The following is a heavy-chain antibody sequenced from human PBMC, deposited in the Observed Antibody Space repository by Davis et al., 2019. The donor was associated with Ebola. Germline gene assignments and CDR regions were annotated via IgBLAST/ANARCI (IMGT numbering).Heavy chain of an antibody. J-gene: IGHJ5*02. V-gene: IGHV4-34*01. D-gene: IGHD3-3*01. CDR1: GGSFSGYY. Sequence: SETLSLTCAVYGGSFSGYYWSWIRQPPGKGLEWIGEINHSGSTYYNPSLKSRVTISVDTSKNQFSLKLSSVTAADTAVYYCARQGRFLEWLLSWFDPWGQGTLVTVSS. CDR3: ARQGRFLEWLLSWFDP. CDR2: INHSGST.